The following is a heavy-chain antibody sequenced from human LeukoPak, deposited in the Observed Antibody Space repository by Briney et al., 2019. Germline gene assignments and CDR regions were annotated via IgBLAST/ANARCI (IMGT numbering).Heavy chain of an antibody. Sequence: SETLSLTCAVYGGSFSGYYWSWIRQPPGKGLEWIGYIYYSGSTNYNPSLKSRVTISVDTSKNQFSLKLSSVTAADTAVYYCARATYDILTGFDYWGQGTLVTVSS. CDR1: GGSFSGYY. V-gene: IGHV4-59*01. CDR2: IYYSGST. J-gene: IGHJ4*02. D-gene: IGHD3-9*01. CDR3: ARATYDILTGFDY.